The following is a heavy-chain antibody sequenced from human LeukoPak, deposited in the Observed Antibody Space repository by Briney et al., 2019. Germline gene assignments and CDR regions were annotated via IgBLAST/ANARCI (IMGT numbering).Heavy chain of an antibody. D-gene: IGHD4-23*01. CDR2: IYPGDSDT. J-gene: IGHJ1*01. Sequence: GESLKISCKGSGYSFTSYWIGWVRQMPGKGLEWMGIIYPGDSDTRYSPSFQGQVTISADKSISTAYLQWSSLKASDTAMYYCARHADYGGNSEGYFQHWGQGTLVTVSS. CDR3: ARHADYGGNSEGYFQH. V-gene: IGHV5-51*01. CDR1: GYSFTSYW.